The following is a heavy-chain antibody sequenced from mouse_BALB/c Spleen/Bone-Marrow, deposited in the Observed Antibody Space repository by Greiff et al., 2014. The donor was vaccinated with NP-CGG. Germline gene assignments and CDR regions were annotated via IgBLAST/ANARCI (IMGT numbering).Heavy chain of an antibody. V-gene: IGHV1-4*02. CDR3: ARWLLRAY. CDR1: GYTFTSYT. CDR2: INPSSGYT. Sequence: QVHLKQSAAELARPGASVKMSCKASGYTFTSYTMHWVKQRPGQGLEWIGYINPSSGYTEYNQKFKDKTTLTADKSSSTAYMQLSSLTSEDSAVYYCARWLLRAYWGQGTLVTVSA. D-gene: IGHD2-3*01. J-gene: IGHJ3*01.